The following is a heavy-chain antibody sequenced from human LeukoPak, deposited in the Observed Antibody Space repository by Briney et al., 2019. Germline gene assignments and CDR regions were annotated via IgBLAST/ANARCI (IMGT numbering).Heavy chain of an antibody. CDR1: GGSFSGYY. J-gene: IGHJ6*02. CDR3: ARGPDYIAARRTSYYYYGMDV. CDR2: INHSGST. V-gene: IGHV4-34*01. Sequence: SETLSLTCAVYGGSFSGYYWSWIRQPPGKGLEWIGEINHSGSTNYNPSLKSRVTISVDTSKNQFSLKLSSVTAADTAVYYCARGPDYIAARRTSYYYYGMDVWGQGTTVIVSS. D-gene: IGHD6-6*01.